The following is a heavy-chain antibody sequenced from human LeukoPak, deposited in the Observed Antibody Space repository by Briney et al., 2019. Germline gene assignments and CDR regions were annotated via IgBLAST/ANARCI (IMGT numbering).Heavy chain of an antibody. CDR3: TGPEGHDSAWYYY. D-gene: IGHD6-19*01. Sequence: AGGSLGLSCAASGFTFSSYAMSWVRQAPGKGLEWVSVISISGDVTYYADSVKGRFTISRDDSENTLHLQMNNLRADDTALYFCTGPEGHDSAWYYYWGQGALVTVSS. V-gene: IGHV3-23*01. CDR1: GFTFSSYA. CDR2: ISISGDVT. J-gene: IGHJ4*02.